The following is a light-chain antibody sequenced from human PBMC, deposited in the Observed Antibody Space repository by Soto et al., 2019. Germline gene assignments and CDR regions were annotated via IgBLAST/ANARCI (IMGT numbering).Light chain of an antibody. CDR3: SSYTSSSTPLYV. V-gene: IGLV2-14*01. J-gene: IGLJ1*01. CDR2: DVS. CDR1: SSDVGGYNY. Sequence: QSALTQPASVSGSPGQSITTSCTGTSSDVGGYNYVSWYQQHPGKAPKLMIYDVSNRPSGVSNRFSGSKSGNTASLTISGLQAEDEADYYCSSYTSSSTPLYVFGTGTKVTV.